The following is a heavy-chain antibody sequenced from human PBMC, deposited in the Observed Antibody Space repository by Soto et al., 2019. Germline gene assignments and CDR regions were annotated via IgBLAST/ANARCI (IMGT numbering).Heavy chain of an antibody. CDR1: GFTFSSYW. Sequence: GGSLRLSCAASGFTFSSYWMHWVRQAPGKGLVWVSRINSDGSSTSYADSVKGRFTISRDNAKNTLYLQMNSLRAEDTAVYYCARDWERNSYSSSFDYWGQGTLVTVSS. CDR3: ARDWERNSYSSSFDY. J-gene: IGHJ4*02. D-gene: IGHD6-6*01. V-gene: IGHV3-74*01. CDR2: INSDGSST.